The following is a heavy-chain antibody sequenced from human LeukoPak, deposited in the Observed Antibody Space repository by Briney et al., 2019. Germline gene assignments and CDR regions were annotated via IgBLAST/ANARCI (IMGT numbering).Heavy chain of an antibody. CDR2: ISGSSGSGSSGTI. D-gene: IGHD5-24*01. Sequence: GGSLRLSCAASGFTFSTYSMNWVRQAPGMGLEWVSYISGSSGSGSSGTIYYADTVKGRFTISRDNAKNSLYLQMNSLRAEDTAVYYCVTSRWLSWGQGTLVTVSS. J-gene: IGHJ4*02. V-gene: IGHV3-48*04. CDR1: GFTFSTYS. CDR3: VTSRWLS.